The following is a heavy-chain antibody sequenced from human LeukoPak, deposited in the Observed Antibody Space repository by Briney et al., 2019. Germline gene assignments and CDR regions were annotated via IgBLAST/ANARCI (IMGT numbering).Heavy chain of an antibody. CDR1: GFTFSSYE. CDR2: ISSSGSTI. J-gene: IGHJ3*02. V-gene: IGHV3-48*03. D-gene: IGHD5-12*01. Sequence: GGSLRLSCAASGFTFSSYEMNWVRQAPGKGLEWVSYISSSGSTIYYADSVKGRFTISRDNSKNTLYLQMNSLRAEDTAVYYCAKVGGGGIGYSAYDYRDAFDIWGQGTMVTVSS. CDR3: AKVGGGGIGYSAYDYRDAFDI.